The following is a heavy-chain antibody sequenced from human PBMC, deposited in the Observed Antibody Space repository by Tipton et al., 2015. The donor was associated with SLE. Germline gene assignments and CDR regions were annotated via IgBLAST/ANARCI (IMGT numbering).Heavy chain of an antibody. Sequence: TLSLTCTVSGGSITSGPYYWAWIRQPPGKGLEWIGYIYTSGSTNYNPSLKSRVTMSVDTSKNQFSLKLSSVTAADTAVYYCARDRGSLGAFDIWGQGTMVTVSS. D-gene: IGHD2-15*01. V-gene: IGHV4-61*01. CDR3: ARDRGSLGAFDI. CDR2: IYTSGST. J-gene: IGHJ3*02. CDR1: GGSITSGPYY.